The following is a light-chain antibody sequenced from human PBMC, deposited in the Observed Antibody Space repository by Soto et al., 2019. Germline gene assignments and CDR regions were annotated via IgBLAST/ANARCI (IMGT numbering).Light chain of an antibody. CDR2: ITN. V-gene: IGLV1-44*01. CDR1: ISNIGTNT. CDR3: ATWDDRLNGWV. Sequence: QSVLTQAPSVSGNPGQRVTISCSGNISNIGTNTVNWYQQLPGTAPKLLIYITNLRPSGVPDRFSGSKSGSSASLAISGLQSDDDANYFCATWDDRLNGWVFGGGTQLTVL. J-gene: IGLJ7*01.